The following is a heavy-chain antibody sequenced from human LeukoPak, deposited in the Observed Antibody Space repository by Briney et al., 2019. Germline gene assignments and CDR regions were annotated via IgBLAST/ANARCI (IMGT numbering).Heavy chain of an antibody. CDR1: GITFTNHW. CDR2: INEDGSQK. J-gene: IGHJ5*02. V-gene: IGHV3-7*01. D-gene: IGHD6-6*01. Sequence: PGGSLRLSCAASGITFTNHWMIWVRQAPGKGLEWVANINEDGSQKYYVGSVEGRFTISRDNAKNSVFLQMNSLRAEDTAVYYCASSSYSSSSAWGQGTLVTVSS. CDR3: ASSSYSSSSA.